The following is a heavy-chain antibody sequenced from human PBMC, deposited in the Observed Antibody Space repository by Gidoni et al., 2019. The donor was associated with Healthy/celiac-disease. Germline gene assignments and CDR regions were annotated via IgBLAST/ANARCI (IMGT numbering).Heavy chain of an antibody. J-gene: IGHJ4*02. Sequence: QVQLVESGGGVVQPGRSLRLPCAASGFTFSSYGMHWVRQAPGKGLGWVTVIGYDGTNKYYADSVKGRFTISRDNSKNTLFLQMNSLRAEDTAVYYCARDPYGDYAAIDYWGQGTLVTVSS. CDR1: GFTFSSYG. D-gene: IGHD4-17*01. CDR2: IGYDGTNK. V-gene: IGHV3-33*01. CDR3: ARDPYGDYAAIDY.